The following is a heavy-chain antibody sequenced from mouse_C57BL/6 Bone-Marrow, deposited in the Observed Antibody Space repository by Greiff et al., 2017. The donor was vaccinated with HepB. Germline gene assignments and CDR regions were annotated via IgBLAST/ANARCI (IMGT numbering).Heavy chain of an antibody. D-gene: IGHD1-1*01. J-gene: IGHJ1*03. CDR2: IRNKANGYTT. CDR3: ARWDYGSSYWYFDV. V-gene: IGHV7-3*01. Sequence: EVKLMESGGGLVQPGGSLSLSCAASGFTFTDYYMSWVRQPPGKALEWLGFIRNKANGYTTEYSASVKGRFTISRDKSQSILYLQMNALRAEDSATYYCARWDYGSSYWYFDVWGTGTTVTVSS. CDR1: GFTFTDYY.